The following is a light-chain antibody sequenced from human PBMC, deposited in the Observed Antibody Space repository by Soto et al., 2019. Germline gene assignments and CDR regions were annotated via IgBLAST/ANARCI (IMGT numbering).Light chain of an antibody. CDR3: FSYTSSGTYV. CDR2: EVS. Sequence: QSVLTQPASVSGSPGQLITISCTGTSSDVGNYKYVSWYQQHPGKAPKLMIYEVSNRPSGVSNRFSGSKSGNTASLTISGLQAEDETDYYCFSYTSSGTYVFGTGTRSPS. V-gene: IGLV2-14*01. J-gene: IGLJ1*01. CDR1: SSDVGNYKY.